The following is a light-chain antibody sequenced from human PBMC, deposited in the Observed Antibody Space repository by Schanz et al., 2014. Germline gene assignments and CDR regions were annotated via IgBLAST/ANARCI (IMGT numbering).Light chain of an antibody. Sequence: QSVLTQPPSVSGAPGQRVTISCTGSSSNIGGGYDVHWYQHLPGTAPKLLINTNNNRPSGVPDRFSGSKSGTSASLAISGLQSEDEAAFYCAAWDDSLNGGVFGGGTKLTVL. CDR1: SSNIGGGYD. CDR2: TNN. J-gene: IGLJ3*02. CDR3: AAWDDSLNGGV. V-gene: IGLV1-40*01.